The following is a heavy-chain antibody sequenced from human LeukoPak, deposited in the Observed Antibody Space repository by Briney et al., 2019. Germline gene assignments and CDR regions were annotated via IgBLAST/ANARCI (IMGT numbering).Heavy chain of an antibody. D-gene: IGHD1-14*01. CDR2: INPGGSSI. J-gene: IGHJ4*02. CDR3: ARSNQADDY. CDR1: EFTFSSYW. V-gene: IGHV3-74*01. Sequence: GRSLRLSCAASEFTFSSYWMHWVRQVPGKGLVWVARINPGGSSITYADSVKGRFTISRDNAKNTLYLQMDSLRAEDTGVYYCARSNQADDYWGQGTLVTVPS.